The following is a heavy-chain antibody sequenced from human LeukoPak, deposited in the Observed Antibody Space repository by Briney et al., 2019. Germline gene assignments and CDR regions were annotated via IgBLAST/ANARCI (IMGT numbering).Heavy chain of an antibody. D-gene: IGHD5-18*01. J-gene: IGHJ4*02. V-gene: IGHV3-23*01. CDR1: GFTLSSYG. CDR2: INSNSGNT. Sequence: GGSLRLSCAASGFTLSSYGMSWGRQAPGKGLEWVSVINSNSGNTFYADSVKGRFTISRDNSKNTLYLQMNSLRAGDTAVYYCAKGGYSYGYFDYWGQGILVTVSS. CDR3: AKGGYSYGYFDY.